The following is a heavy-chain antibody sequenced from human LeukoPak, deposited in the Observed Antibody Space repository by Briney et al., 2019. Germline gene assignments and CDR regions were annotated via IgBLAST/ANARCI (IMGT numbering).Heavy chain of an antibody. CDR1: GYTFTGYY. J-gene: IGHJ3*02. V-gene: IGHV1-2*02. Sequence: ASVKVSCKASGYTFTGYYMHWVRQVPGQGLEWMGWINPNSGGTNYAQKFQGRVTMTRDASISTAYMELSRLRSDDTAVYYCARGGPDILTGYSDAFDIWGQGTMVTVSS. D-gene: IGHD3-9*01. CDR2: INPNSGGT. CDR3: ARGGPDILTGYSDAFDI.